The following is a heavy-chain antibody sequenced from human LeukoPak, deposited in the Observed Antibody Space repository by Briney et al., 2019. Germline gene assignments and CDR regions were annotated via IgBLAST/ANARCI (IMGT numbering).Heavy chain of an antibody. D-gene: IGHD1-26*01. Sequence: RGSLRLSCAASGFTFSSYAMSWVRQAPGKGLEWVSAISGSGGSTYYADSVKGRFTISRDNSKNTLYLQMNSLRAEDTAVYYCASPLLGGPTTKYYYMDVWGKGTTVTVSS. CDR2: ISGSGGST. V-gene: IGHV3-23*01. CDR1: GFTFSSYA. J-gene: IGHJ6*03. CDR3: ASPLLGGPTTKYYYMDV.